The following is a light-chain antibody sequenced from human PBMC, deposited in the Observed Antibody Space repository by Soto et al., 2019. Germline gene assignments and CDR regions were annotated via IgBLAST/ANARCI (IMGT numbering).Light chain of an antibody. CDR3: SLYTSSSTLV. CDR2: EAS. CDR1: SSDVGSYTL. J-gene: IGLJ2*01. V-gene: IGLV2-14*02. Sequence: QSALTQPASVSGSPGQSITISCTGTSSDVGSYTLVSWYQQHPGKAPKLMIFEASKRPSGVSHRFSGSKSGNTASLTISGLQTEDEAHYYCSLYTSSSTLVFGGGTKLTVL.